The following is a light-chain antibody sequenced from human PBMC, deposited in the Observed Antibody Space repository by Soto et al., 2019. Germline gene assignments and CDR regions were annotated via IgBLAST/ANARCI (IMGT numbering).Light chain of an antibody. CDR3: QQYDNLPLT. Sequence: DIPMTQSPSSLSASVGDRVTITCQASQDISNYLNWYQQKPGKAPKLLIYDASNLETGVPSRFSGSGSGTDFTFTISSQQPEDIATYYCQQYDNLPLTFGPGTKVDIK. V-gene: IGKV1-33*01. CDR2: DAS. CDR1: QDISNY. J-gene: IGKJ3*01.